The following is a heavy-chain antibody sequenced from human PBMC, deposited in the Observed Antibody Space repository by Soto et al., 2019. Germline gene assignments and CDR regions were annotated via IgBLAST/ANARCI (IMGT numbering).Heavy chain of an antibody. D-gene: IGHD6-6*01. V-gene: IGHV4-4*02. Sequence: SETLSLTCAVSGGSISSSNWWSWVRQPPGKGLEWIGEIYHSGSTNYNPSLKSRVTISVDKSKNQFSLKLSSVTAADAAVYYCARVTASIAALFDYWGQGTLVTVSS. CDR2: IYHSGST. J-gene: IGHJ4*02. CDR1: GGSISSSNW. CDR3: ARVTASIAALFDY.